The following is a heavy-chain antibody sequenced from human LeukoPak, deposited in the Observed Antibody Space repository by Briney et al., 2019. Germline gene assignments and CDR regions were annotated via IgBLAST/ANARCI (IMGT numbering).Heavy chain of an antibody. J-gene: IGHJ5*02. V-gene: IGHV1-2*02. CDR2: INPNSGGT. CDR1: GYTFTGYY. Sequence: ASVKVSCKASGYTFTGYYMHWVRQAPGQGLEWMGWINPNSGGTNYAQKFQGRVTMTRDASISTAYMELSRLRSDDTAVYYCASANLTYSGFDPWGQGTLVTVSS. CDR3: ASANLTYSGFDP. D-gene: IGHD1-26*01.